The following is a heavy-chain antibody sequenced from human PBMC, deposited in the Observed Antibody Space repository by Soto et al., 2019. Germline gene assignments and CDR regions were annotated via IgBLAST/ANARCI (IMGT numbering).Heavy chain of an antibody. D-gene: IGHD5-12*01. CDR1: GFSLTTSIWG. Sequence: QITLKESGPTLVKPTETLTLTCTFSGFSLTTSIWGVAWIRQPPGKALEGLAVIYGDDDKRYRPSLKSRLTIIKDTSKKEVVLTMTNMGPVDTATYYCAHTTRGYDYFDYWGQGTLVTVSS. CDR2: IYGDDDK. J-gene: IGHJ4*02. CDR3: AHTTRGYDYFDY. V-gene: IGHV2-5*02.